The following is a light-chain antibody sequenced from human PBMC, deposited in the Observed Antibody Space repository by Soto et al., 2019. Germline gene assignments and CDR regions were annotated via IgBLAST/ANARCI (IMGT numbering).Light chain of an antibody. J-gene: IGKJ5*01. CDR1: QSVNTNY. V-gene: IGKV3-20*01. Sequence: EIVLTQSPGTLSLSPGERATLSCRASQSVNTNYLAWYQQESGQAPRLLIYGASSRATGIPDRFSGSGSGTDFTLTITRLEPEDFAAYFCQQYGSSPITFGQGTRLEIK. CDR3: QQYGSSPIT. CDR2: GAS.